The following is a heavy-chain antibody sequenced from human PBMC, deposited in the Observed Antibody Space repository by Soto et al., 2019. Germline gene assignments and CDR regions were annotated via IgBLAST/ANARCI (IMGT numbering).Heavy chain of an antibody. CDR2: IRSKANSYAT. J-gene: IGHJ3*02. Sequence: GGSLRLSCAASGFTFSSYAMSWVRQASGKGLEWVGRIRSKANSYATAYAASVKGRFSISSDNLKNTAYLQMNSLKIDDTAVYYCTPDKWELNAFDIWGQGTMVTVS. CDR3: TPDKWELNAFDI. D-gene: IGHD1-26*01. CDR1: GFTFSSYA. V-gene: IGHV3-73*01.